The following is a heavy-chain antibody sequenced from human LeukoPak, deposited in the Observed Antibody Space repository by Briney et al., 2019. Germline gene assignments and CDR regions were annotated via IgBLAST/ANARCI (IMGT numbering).Heavy chain of an antibody. V-gene: IGHV3-7*01. J-gene: IGHJ4*02. CDR2: IKKDGSEK. CDR1: GFTFSSYW. Sequence: GGSLRLSCAASGFTFSSYWMSWVRQAPGKGLEWVANIKKDGSEKYYVDSVKGRFTISRDNAKNSLYLQMNSLRAEDTAVYYCASFGDYDFWSGYYYFDYWGQGTLVTVSS. CDR3: ASFGDYDFWSGYYYFDY. D-gene: IGHD3-3*01.